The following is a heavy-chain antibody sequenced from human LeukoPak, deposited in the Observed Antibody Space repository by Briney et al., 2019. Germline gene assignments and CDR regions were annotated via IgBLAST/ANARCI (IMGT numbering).Heavy chain of an antibody. CDR2: IRSKANSYAT. D-gene: IGHD3-22*01. Sequence: PGGSLRLSCAASGFTFSGSAMHWVRQASGKGLEWVGRIRSKANSYATAYAASVKGRFTISRDDSKNTAYLQMNSLKTEDTAVYHCTRTRIGYYDSSGYYYIDYWGQGTLVTVSS. CDR1: GFTFSGSA. CDR3: TRTRIGYYDSSGYYYIDY. J-gene: IGHJ4*02. V-gene: IGHV3-73*01.